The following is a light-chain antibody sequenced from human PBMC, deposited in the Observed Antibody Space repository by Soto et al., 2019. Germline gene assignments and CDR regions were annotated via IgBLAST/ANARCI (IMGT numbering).Light chain of an antibody. CDR1: QSISFY. J-gene: IGKJ1*01. Sequence: DLQMTQSPSSLSASVGDRVTITCRASQSISFYLNWYQHRPGKAPQLLIYGASTLRSGVPSRFIGRRSGTDFTLTIASLQPEDFATYACQEGYTSSRTFGQGTTVEIK. V-gene: IGKV1-39*01. CDR2: GAS. CDR3: QEGYTSSRT.